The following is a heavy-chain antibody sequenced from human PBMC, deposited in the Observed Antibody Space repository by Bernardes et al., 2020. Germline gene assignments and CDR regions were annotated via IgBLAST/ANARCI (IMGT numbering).Heavy chain of an antibody. CDR2: IYYSGST. CDR1: GGSISSYY. CDR3: ARERAATVTTSSAYGMDV. J-gene: IGHJ6*02. V-gene: IGHV4-59*01. D-gene: IGHD4-17*01. Sequence: CETLSRTCTVSGGSISSYYWSWIRQPPVQGLEWIGYIYYSGSTNYNPSLKSRVTISVDTYKNQFYLKLSSLTAGDTAVYYCARERAATVTTSSAYGMDVWGQGNTGNV.